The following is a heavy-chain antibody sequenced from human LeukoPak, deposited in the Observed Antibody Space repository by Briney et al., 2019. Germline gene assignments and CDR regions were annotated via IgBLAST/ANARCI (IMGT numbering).Heavy chain of an antibody. V-gene: IGHV3-33*01. CDR1: GFTFSNYG. D-gene: IGHD3-16*02. J-gene: IGHJ6*03. Sequence: PGRSLRLSCAASGFTFSNYGMHWVRQAPGKGPEWVALIWYHGSNKYYADSVKGRFTISRDNSKNTLYLQMNSLRAEDTAVYYCATPSSPSFYYYYTDVWGKGTTVTVSS. CDR3: ATPSSPSFYYYYTDV. CDR2: IWYHGSNK.